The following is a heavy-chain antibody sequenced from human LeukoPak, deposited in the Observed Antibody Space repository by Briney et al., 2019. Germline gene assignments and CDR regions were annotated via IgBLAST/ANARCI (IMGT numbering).Heavy chain of an antibody. D-gene: IGHD1-26*01. CDR3: ARDRGSTNWFDP. Sequence: PGGSLRLSCAASGFTFGDFAMHWVRQAPGKGLVWVSHIDRDGRSTNYAGSVKGRFTISRDNARNTLFLQMNSLRVEDTAVYYCARDRGSTNWFDPWGQGTLVTVSS. CDR1: GFTFGDFA. V-gene: IGHV3-74*01. J-gene: IGHJ5*02. CDR2: IDRDGRST.